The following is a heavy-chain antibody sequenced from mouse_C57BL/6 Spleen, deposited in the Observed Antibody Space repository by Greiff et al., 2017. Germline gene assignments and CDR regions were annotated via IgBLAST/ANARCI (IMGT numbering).Heavy chain of an antibody. CDR1: GFTFSDYG. CDR2: ISSGSSTI. Sequence: EVKVEESGGGLVKPGGSLKLSCAASGFTFSDYGMHWVRQAPEKGLEWVAYISSGSSTIYYADTVKGRFTISRDNAKNTLFLQMTSLRSEDTAMYYCARDSGYAMDYWGQGTSVTVSS. V-gene: IGHV5-17*01. J-gene: IGHJ4*01. CDR3: ARDSGYAMDY.